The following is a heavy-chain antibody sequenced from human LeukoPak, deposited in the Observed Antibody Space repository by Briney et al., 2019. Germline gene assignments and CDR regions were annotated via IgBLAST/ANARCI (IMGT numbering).Heavy chain of an antibody. Sequence: SETLSLTCTVSGGSISSYYWSWIRQPPGKGLEWIGYIYYSGSTNYNPSLKSRVAISVDTSKNQFSLKLSSVTAADTAVYYCARHSERWLGAFDIWGQGTMVTVSS. D-gene: IGHD6-19*01. CDR3: ARHSERWLGAFDI. CDR1: GGSISSYY. CDR2: IYYSGST. V-gene: IGHV4-59*08. J-gene: IGHJ3*02.